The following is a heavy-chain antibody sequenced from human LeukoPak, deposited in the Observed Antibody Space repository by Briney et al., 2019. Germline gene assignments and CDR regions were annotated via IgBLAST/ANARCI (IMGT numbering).Heavy chain of an antibody. CDR3: ARDRDYGDYNTQDLFVY. V-gene: IGHV1-18*01. CDR1: GYTFTTYG. J-gene: IGHJ4*02. D-gene: IGHD4-17*01. CDR2: ISAYNGNT. Sequence: ASVKVSCKASGYTFTTYGISWVRQAPGQGLEWMGWISAYNGNTNYAQRLQGRVTMTTDTSTSTAYMELRSLRSDDTAVYYCARDRDYGDYNTQDLFVYWGQGTLVTVSS.